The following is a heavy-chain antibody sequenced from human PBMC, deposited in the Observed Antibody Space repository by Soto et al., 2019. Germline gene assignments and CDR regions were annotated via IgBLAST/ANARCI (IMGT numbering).Heavy chain of an antibody. V-gene: IGHV4-34*01. Sequence: SETLSLTCAVYGGSFSGYYWSWIRQPPGKGLEWIGEINHSGSTNYNPSLKSRVTISVDTSKNQFSLKLSSVTAADTAVYYCARGRRYCSSTSCLNWFDPWGQGTLVTVSS. CDR2: INHSGST. CDR3: ARGRRYCSSTSCLNWFDP. J-gene: IGHJ5*02. CDR1: GGSFSGYY. D-gene: IGHD2-2*01.